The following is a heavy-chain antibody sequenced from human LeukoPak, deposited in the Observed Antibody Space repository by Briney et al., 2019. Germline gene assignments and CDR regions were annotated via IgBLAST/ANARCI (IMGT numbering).Heavy chain of an antibody. D-gene: IGHD2-2*01. CDR2: IYHSGST. Sequence: PSETLSLTCTVSGYSISSGYYWGWIRQPPGKGLEWIGSIYHSGSTYYNPSLKSRVTISVDTSENQFSLKLSSVTAADTAVYYCARDCSSTSCRRGWFDPWGQGTLVTVSS. CDR3: ARDCSSTSCRRGWFDP. CDR1: GYSISSGYY. V-gene: IGHV4-38-2*02. J-gene: IGHJ5*02.